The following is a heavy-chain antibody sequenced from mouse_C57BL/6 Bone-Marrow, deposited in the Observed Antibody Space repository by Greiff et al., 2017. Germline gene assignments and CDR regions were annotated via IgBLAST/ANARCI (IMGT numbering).Heavy chain of an antibody. CDR1: GFTFSSYG. V-gene: IGHV5-6*01. CDR2: ISSGGSYT. J-gene: IGHJ3*01. D-gene: IGHD1-1*01. CDR3: ARPWVGAY. Sequence: VHLKESGGDLVKPGGSLQLSCAASGFTFSSYGMSWFRQTPDKRLEWVATISSGGSYTYYPDSVKGRFTISRDNAKNTLYLQMSSLKAEDAAMYYCARPWVGAYWGQGTLVTVSA.